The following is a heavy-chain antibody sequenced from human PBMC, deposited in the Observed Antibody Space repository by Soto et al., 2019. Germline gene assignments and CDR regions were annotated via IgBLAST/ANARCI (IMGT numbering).Heavy chain of an antibody. J-gene: IGHJ2*01. CDR2: IIPIFGTA. CDR3: ARKGYCSGGSCYSSHWYFDF. Sequence: SVKVSCKASGGTFSSYAISWVRQAPGQGLEWMGGIIPIFGTANYAQKFQGRVTITADESTSTAYMELSSLRSEDTAVYYCARKGYCSGGSCYSSHWYFDFWGRGTLVTVSS. CDR1: GGTFSSYA. V-gene: IGHV1-69*13. D-gene: IGHD2-15*01.